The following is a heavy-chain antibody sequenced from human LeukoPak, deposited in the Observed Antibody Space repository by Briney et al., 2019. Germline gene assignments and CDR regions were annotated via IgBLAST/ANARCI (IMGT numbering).Heavy chain of an antibody. CDR1: GFTFSSYS. CDR3: ARGGPGYCSSTSCFTYGDY. Sequence: GGSLRLSCAASGFTFSSYSMNWVRQAPGKGLEWVAVIWYDGSNKYYADSVKGRFTISRDNSKNTLYLQMNSLRAEDTAVYYCARGGPGYCSSTSCFTYGDYWGQGTLVTVSS. V-gene: IGHV3-33*08. D-gene: IGHD2-2*02. J-gene: IGHJ4*02. CDR2: IWYDGSNK.